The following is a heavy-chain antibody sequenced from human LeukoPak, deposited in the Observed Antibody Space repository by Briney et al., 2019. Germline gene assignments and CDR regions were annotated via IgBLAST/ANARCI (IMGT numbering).Heavy chain of an antibody. J-gene: IGHJ4*02. Sequence: SQTLSLTCTVSGGSLSSGYYYLGLVRQPPGKGLEGVGDIYYSGSTYYNPSLKSRVTISVDTSKDQFSLKLSSVTAADTAVYYCARDPKGYCSSTSCYTPNYWGQGTLVTVSS. V-gene: IGHV4-30-4*08. CDR1: GGSLSSGYYY. CDR3: ARDPKGYCSSTSCYTPNY. CDR2: IYYSGST. D-gene: IGHD2-2*02.